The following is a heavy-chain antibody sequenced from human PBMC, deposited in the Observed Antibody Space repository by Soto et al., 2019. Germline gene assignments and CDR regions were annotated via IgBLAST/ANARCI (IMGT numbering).Heavy chain of an antibody. J-gene: IGHJ3*02. CDR1: GFTFSSYG. CDR2: ISYDGSNK. V-gene: IGHV3-30*03. D-gene: IGHD3-22*01. CDR3: AVNWEGDYYDSSGYHDAFDI. Sequence: QVQLVESGGGVVQPGRSLRLSCAASGFTFSSYGMHWVRQAPGKGLEWVAVISYDGSNKYYADSVKGRFTISRDNSKNTLYLQMNSLRAEDTAVYYCAVNWEGDYYDSSGYHDAFDIWGQGTMVTVSS.